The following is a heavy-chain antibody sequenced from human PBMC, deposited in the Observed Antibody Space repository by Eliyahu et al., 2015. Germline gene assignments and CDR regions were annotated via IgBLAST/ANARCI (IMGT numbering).Heavy chain of an antibody. J-gene: IGHJ4*02. V-gene: IGHV3-21*01. CDR2: ISSSSSYI. Sequence: EVQLVESGGGLVQPGGSLXLSCAASGXTXGSYWMSWVRQAPGKGLEWVSSISSSSSYIYYADSVKGRFTISRDNAKNSLYLQMNSLRAEDTAVYYCARVGGYCSGGSCYSADWGQGTLVTVSS. D-gene: IGHD2-15*01. CDR3: ARVGGYCSGGSCYSAD. CDR1: GXTXGSYW.